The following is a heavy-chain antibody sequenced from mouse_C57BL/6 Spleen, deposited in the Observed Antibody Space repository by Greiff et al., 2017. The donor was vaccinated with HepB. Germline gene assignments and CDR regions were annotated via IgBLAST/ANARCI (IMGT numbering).Heavy chain of an antibody. CDR3: ARPIYYGNYDAMDY. V-gene: IGHV1-64*01. J-gene: IGHJ4*01. CDR2: IHPNSGST. D-gene: IGHD2-1*01. CDR1: GYTFTSYW. Sequence: QVQLQQSGAELVKPGASVKLSCKASGYTFTSYWMHWVKQRPGQGLEWIGMIHPNSGSTNYNEKFKSKATLTVDKSSSTAYMQLRSLTSEDSAVYNCARPIYYGNYDAMDYWGQGTSVTVSS.